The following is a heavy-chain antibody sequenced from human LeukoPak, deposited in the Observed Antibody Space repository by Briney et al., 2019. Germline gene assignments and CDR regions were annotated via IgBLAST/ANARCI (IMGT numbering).Heavy chain of an antibody. Sequence: ASVKVSCKASGYTFTGYYMHWVRQAPGQGLEWMGWINPNSGGTNYAQKFQGRVTMTRDTSISTAYMELSRLRSDDTAVYYCATEYYYDSSGYFRQAWFDPWGQGTLVTVSS. D-gene: IGHD3-22*01. CDR1: GYTFTGYY. CDR3: ATEYYYDSSGYFRQAWFDP. CDR2: INPNSGGT. J-gene: IGHJ5*02. V-gene: IGHV1-2*02.